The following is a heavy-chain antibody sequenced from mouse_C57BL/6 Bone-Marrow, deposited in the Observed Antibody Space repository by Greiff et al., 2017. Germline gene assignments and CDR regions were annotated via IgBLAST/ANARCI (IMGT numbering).Heavy chain of an antibody. CDR3: ASLGGYYFDY. CDR1: GYTFTSYW. D-gene: IGHD1-1*02. CDR2: IHPNSGST. J-gene: IGHJ2*01. Sequence: QVQLQQSGAELVKPGASVKLSCKASGYTFTSYWMHWVKQRPGQGLEWIGMIHPNSGSTNYNEKFKSKATLTVDKSSSTAYMQLSSLTSEDSAVYYSASLGGYYFDYWGQGTTLTVSS. V-gene: IGHV1-64*01.